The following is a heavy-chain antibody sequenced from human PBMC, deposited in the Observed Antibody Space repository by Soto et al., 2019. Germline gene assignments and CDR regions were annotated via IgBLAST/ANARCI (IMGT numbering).Heavy chain of an antibody. Sequence: QVQLVHSGAEVKKPGSSVKVSCKASGGTFSSYTISWVRQAPGQGLEWMGRIIPILGIANYAQKFQGRVTITADKSTSTAYMELSSLRSEDTAVYYCARLCSSTSCQRAYFDYWGQGTLVTVSS. V-gene: IGHV1-69*02. CDR3: ARLCSSTSCQRAYFDY. D-gene: IGHD2-2*01. J-gene: IGHJ4*02. CDR1: GGTFSSYT. CDR2: IIPILGIA.